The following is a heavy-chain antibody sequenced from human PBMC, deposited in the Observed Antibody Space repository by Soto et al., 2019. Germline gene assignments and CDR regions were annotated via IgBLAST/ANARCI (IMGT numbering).Heavy chain of an antibody. CDR2: ITSSGGNT. V-gene: IGHV3-23*01. D-gene: IGHD2-15*01. CDR1: GFTFNTYG. J-gene: IGHJ4*02. CDR3: AKVEVVAAIRYYFDL. Sequence: EVQLLESGGGLVQPGGSLRLSCAASGFTFNTYGMTWVRQAPGKGLECISGITSSGGNTYYTDSVKGRFTISRDNSKNTLYLQRDSLRGEDTAVYYCAKVEVVAAIRYYFDLWGQGTLVTVSS.